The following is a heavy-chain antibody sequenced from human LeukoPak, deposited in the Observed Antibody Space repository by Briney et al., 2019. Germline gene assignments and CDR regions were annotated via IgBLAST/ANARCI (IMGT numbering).Heavy chain of an antibody. Sequence: PSETLSLTCTVSGGSISSGSYYWSWIRQPAGKGLEWIGRICTSGSTNYNPSLKSRVTISVDTSKNQFSLKLSSVTAADTAVYYCAFGVGGYFDYWGQGTLVTVSS. J-gene: IGHJ4*02. D-gene: IGHD3-10*01. CDR3: AFGVGGYFDY. V-gene: IGHV4-61*02. CDR2: ICTSGST. CDR1: GGSISSGSYY.